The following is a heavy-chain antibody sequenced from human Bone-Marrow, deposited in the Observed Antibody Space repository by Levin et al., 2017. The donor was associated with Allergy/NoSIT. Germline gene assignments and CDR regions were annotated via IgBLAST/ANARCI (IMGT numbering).Heavy chain of an antibody. CDR1: GFTFDDYA. D-gene: IGHD5-18*01. CDR2: ISWNSGSI. CDR3: AKGGFTAMADDAFDI. J-gene: IGHJ3*02. Sequence: GGSLRLSCAASGFTFDDYAMHWVRQAPGKGLEWVSGISWNSGSIGYADSVKGRFTISRDNAKNSLYLQMNSLRAEDTALYYCAKGGFTAMADDAFDIWGQGTMVTVSS. V-gene: IGHV3-9*01.